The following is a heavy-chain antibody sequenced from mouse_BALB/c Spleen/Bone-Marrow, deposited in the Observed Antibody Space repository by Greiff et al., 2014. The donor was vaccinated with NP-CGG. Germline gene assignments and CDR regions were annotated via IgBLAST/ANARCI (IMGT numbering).Heavy chain of an antibody. CDR2: IWSDGST. CDR3: ARTGTYYAMDY. CDR1: GFSLTSYG. V-gene: IGHV2-6*02. Sequence: VKLMESGPGLVAPSQSLSITCTVSGFSLTSYGIHWVRQPPGKGLEWLVVIWSDGSTTYNSSLKSRLNIRKDNSKSQVFLKVSSLQTDDTAMYYCARTGTYYAMDYWGQGTPVTVSS. D-gene: IGHD4-1*01. J-gene: IGHJ4*01.